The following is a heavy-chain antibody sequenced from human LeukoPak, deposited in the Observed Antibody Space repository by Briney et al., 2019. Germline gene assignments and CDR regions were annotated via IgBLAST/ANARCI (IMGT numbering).Heavy chain of an antibody. D-gene: IGHD3-3*01. Sequence: GASVKVSCKASGYTFTGHYMHWVRQAPGQGLEWMGWINPNSGGTKYAQKFQGRVTLTRDTSISTAYMELSRLRCGDTAVYYCARSYDFWSGPPFDPWGQGTLVTVSS. CDR2: INPNSGGT. V-gene: IGHV1-2*02. CDR1: GYTFTGHY. J-gene: IGHJ5*02. CDR3: ARSYDFWSGPPFDP.